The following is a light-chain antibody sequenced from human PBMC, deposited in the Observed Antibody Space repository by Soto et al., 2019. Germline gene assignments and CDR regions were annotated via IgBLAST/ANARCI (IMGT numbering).Light chain of an antibody. CDR1: QSVSSY. V-gene: IGKV3-20*01. J-gene: IGKJ1*01. CDR2: GAS. CDR3: QQYGSSPLT. Sequence: EIVLTQSPATLSLSLGERATLSCRASQSVSSYLAWYQQKPGQAPRLLIYGASSRATGIPDRFSGSGSGTDFTLTISRLEPEDFAVYYCQQYGSSPLTFGQGTKVDIK.